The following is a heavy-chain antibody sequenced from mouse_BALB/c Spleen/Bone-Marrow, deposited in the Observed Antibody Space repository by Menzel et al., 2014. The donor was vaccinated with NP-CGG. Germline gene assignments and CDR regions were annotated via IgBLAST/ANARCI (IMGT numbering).Heavy chain of an antibody. V-gene: IGHV1S45*01. CDR2: INPYNDFT. CDR3: ARLGRGFDY. CDR1: GYTFTNHH. J-gene: IGHJ2*01. Sequence: EVKLVESGAELVRPGASVKISCKAFGYTFTNHHINWVKQRPGQGLDWIGYINPYNDFTSYNQKFKGKATLTVDKSSSTTYKELSSLASEDSAVYYCARLGRGFDYWGQGTTLTVSS. D-gene: IGHD4-1*01.